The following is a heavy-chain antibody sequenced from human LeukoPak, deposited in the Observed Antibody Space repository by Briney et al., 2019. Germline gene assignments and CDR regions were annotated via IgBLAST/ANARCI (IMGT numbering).Heavy chain of an antibody. CDR2: ISGSGGST. D-gene: IGHD3-10*01. CDR3: AKGLYRITMVRGVPYYFDY. V-gene: IGHV3-23*01. Sequence: PGGSLRLSCAASGFTFSSYAMSWVRQAPGKGLEWVSAISGSGGSTYYADSVKDRFTISRDNSKNTLYLQMNSLRAEDTAVYYCAKGLYRITMVRGVPYYFDYWGQGTLVTVSS. J-gene: IGHJ4*02. CDR1: GFTFSSYA.